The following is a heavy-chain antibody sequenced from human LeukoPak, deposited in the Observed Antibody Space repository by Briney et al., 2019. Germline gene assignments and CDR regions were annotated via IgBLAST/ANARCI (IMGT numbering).Heavy chain of an antibody. Sequence: GGSLRLSCTASGFSYSGSWMSWVRQLPGKGLEWLADMNPDGSAIVYVDSVKGRFTVSRNNAKNSLYLQMDGLRAEDTAVYYCARDPLNGALDIWGQGTLVTVSS. V-gene: IGHV3-7*01. CDR1: GFSYSGSW. CDR2: MNPDGSAI. CDR3: ARDPLNGALDI. J-gene: IGHJ3*02.